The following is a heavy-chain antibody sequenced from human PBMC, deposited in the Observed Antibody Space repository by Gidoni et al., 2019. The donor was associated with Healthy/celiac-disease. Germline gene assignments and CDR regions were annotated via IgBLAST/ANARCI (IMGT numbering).Heavy chain of an antibody. CDR3: AVSYCSGGSCLDY. J-gene: IGHJ4*02. V-gene: IGHV1-46*01. D-gene: IGHD2-15*01. Sequence: QVQLVQSGAEVKKPGASVKVSCRACGYTSTSYYMHGLRQAPGQGLEWMGIINPSGGSTSYAQKFQGRITMTRNTSTSTVYMELSSLRSEDTAVYYCAVSYCSGGSCLDYWGQGTLVTVSS. CDR1: GYTSTSYY. CDR2: INPSGGST.